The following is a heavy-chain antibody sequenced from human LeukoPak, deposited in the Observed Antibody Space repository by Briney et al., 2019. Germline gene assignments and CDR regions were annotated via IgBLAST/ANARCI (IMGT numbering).Heavy chain of an antibody. V-gene: IGHV3-53*01. J-gene: IGHJ3*02. Sequence: PGGSLRLSCAASGFTVSSNYMSWVRQAPGKGLEWVSVIYSGGSTYYADSVKGRFTISRDNSKNTLYLQMNSLRAEDTAVYYCARESSPFHWNRKEGGDAFDIWGQGTMVTVSS. D-gene: IGHD1-1*01. CDR1: GFTVSSNY. CDR3: ARESSPFHWNRKEGGDAFDI. CDR2: IYSGGST.